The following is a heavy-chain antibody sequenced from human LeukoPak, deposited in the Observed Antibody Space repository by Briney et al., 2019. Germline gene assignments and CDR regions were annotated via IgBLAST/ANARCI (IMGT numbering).Heavy chain of an antibody. CDR3: ARVKSTIDSRIGYFDL. V-gene: IGHV4-4*02. CDR2: FYHSGGI. J-gene: IGHJ2*01. CDR1: GDSVTTTNW. D-gene: IGHD3-9*01. Sequence: PSETLSLTCAVSGDSVTTTNWWSWVRQPPGKGLEWIGQFYHSGGINYSPSLKNRVTMSVDKSKNHFYLKLTSVTAADTAVYFCARVKSTIDSRIGYFDLWGRGTLVTVSS.